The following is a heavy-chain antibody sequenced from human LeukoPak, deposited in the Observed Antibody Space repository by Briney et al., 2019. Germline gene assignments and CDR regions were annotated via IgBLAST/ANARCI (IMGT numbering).Heavy chain of an antibody. J-gene: IGHJ5*02. D-gene: IGHD2-15*01. CDR1: GGSISTYY. CDR2: ISDSGSP. CDR3: ARSTQRYCSGGTCFPYWFDP. V-gene: IGHV4-59*01. Sequence: SETLSLTCTVSGGSISTYYWSWLRQPPGKGLEWIGYISDSGSPSYNSSLKSRVTISIDTSKKQFSLMLSPVTAADTAIYYCARSTQRYCSGGTCFPYWFDPWGRGALVTVSS.